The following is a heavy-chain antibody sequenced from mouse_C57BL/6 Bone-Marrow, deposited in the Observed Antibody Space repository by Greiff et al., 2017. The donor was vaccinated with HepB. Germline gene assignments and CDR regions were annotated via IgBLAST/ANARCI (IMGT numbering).Heavy chain of an antibody. J-gene: IGHJ3*01. CDR1: GFTFSDYY. CDR2: INYDGSST. Sequence: EVKLMDSEGGLVQPGSSMKLSCTASGFTFSDYYMAWVRQVPEKGLEWVANINYDGSSTYYLDSLKSRFIISRDNAKNILYLQMSSLKSEDTATYYCARDERGAYYSNHGGFAYWGQGTLVTVSA. CDR3: ARDERGAYYSNHGGFAY. D-gene: IGHD2-5*01. V-gene: IGHV5-16*01.